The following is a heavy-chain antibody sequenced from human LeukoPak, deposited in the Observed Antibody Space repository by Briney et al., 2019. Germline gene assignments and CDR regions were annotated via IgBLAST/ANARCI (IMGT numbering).Heavy chain of an antibody. CDR3: AKFNRVTTTSPFDY. D-gene: IGHD4-17*01. V-gene: IGHV3-30*02. Sequence: PGGSLRLSCAASGFTFSSYGMHWVRQAPGKGLEWVAFIRYDGSNKYYADSVKGRFTISRDNSKNTLYLQMSSLRAEDTAVYYCAKFNRVTTTSPFDYWGQGILITVSS. CDR1: GFTFSSYG. CDR2: IRYDGSNK. J-gene: IGHJ4*02.